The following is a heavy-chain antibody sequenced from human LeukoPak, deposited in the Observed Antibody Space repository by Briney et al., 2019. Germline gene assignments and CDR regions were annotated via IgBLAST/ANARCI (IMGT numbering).Heavy chain of an antibody. CDR3: ARRNLKYCSGGSCYSGGGSKGYYYGMDV. CDR2: IYYSGST. J-gene: IGHJ6*02. V-gene: IGHV4-59*06. D-gene: IGHD2-15*01. Sequence: PSETLSLTCTVSGGSISSYYWSWIRQPPGKGLEWIGYIYYSGSTYYNPSLKSRVTISVDTSKNQFSLELSSVTAADTAVYYCARRNLKYCSGGSCYSGGGSKGYYYGMDVWGQGTTVTVSS. CDR1: GGSISSYY.